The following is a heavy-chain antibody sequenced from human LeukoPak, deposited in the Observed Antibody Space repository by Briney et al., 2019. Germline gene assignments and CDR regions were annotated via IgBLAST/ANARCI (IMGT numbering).Heavy chain of an antibody. Sequence: ASVKVSCKASGYTFTGYYIHWVRQAPGQGLEWMGWMNPNSGNTGYAQKFQGRVTMTRNTSISTAYMELSSLRSEDTAVYYCARAPEWGKANYYYYMDVWGKGTTVTVSS. CDR3: ARAPEWGKANYYYYMDV. CDR1: GYTFTGYY. CDR2: MNPNSGNT. V-gene: IGHV1-8*02. J-gene: IGHJ6*03. D-gene: IGHD1-26*01.